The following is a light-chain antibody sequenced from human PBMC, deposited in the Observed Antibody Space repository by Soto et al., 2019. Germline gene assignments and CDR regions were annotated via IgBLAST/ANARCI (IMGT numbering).Light chain of an antibody. J-gene: IGKJ5*01. CDR1: QSFRGL. V-gene: IGKV3-11*01. Sequence: EVVVAQSPVTLSLSPGERASLSCSASQSFRGLLAWYQQKPGQAPRIPIYDAYNRDTGIPPRFSGSGSGTDFTLTISSLEPEDSSVYYCQQRHMWPITFGQGTRLEIK. CDR2: DAY. CDR3: QQRHMWPIT.